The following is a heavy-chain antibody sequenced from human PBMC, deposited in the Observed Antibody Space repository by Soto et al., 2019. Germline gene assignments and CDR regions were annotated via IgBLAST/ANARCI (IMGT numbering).Heavy chain of an antibody. D-gene: IGHD1-1*01. Sequence: ESGGGVVQPGRSLRLSCAASGFSFSSYGMEWVRLAPGKGLEWVAATTYDGGIKHYVDSVKGRFTISRHNYKNTLFLQMISLIVEDTATYYCAGALENPYFYYGLNVWGQGTTVTVAS. CDR3: AGALENPYFYYGLNV. V-gene: IGHV3-30*03. CDR1: GFSFSSYG. J-gene: IGHJ6*02. CDR2: TTYDGGIK.